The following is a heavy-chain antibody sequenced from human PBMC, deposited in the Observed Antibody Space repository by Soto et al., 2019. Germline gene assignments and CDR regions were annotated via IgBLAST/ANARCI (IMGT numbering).Heavy chain of an antibody. V-gene: IGHV4-59*01. CDR2: IYYSGST. Sequence: SETLSLTCTVSGGSISSYYWSWIRQPPGKGLEWIGYIYYSGSTNYNPSLKSRVTISVDTSKNQFSLKLSSVTAADTAVYYCARGPMDLYGDLDYWGQGTLVTVSS. CDR1: GGSISSYY. CDR3: ARGPMDLYGDLDY. J-gene: IGHJ4*02. D-gene: IGHD4-17*01.